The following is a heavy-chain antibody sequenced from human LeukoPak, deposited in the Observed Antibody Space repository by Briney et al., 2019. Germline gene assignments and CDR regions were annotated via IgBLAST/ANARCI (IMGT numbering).Heavy chain of an antibody. V-gene: IGHV4-39*07. CDR2: TYYSGST. CDR1: GGSISSSSYY. Sequence: SETLSLTCTVSGGSISSSSYYWGWIRQPPGKGLEWIRSTYYSGSTYYNPSLKSRVTISVDTSKNQFSLKLSSVTAADTAVYYCARVREDYYYMDVWGKGTTVTVSS. J-gene: IGHJ6*03. D-gene: IGHD4-17*01. CDR3: ARVREDYYYMDV.